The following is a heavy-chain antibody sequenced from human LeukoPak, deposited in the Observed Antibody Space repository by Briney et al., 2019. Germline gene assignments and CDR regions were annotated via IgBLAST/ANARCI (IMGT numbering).Heavy chain of an antibody. D-gene: IGHD5-18*01. CDR1: GFTFSSYA. Sequence: PGGSLRLSCAASGFTFSSYAMSWVRQAPGKGLEWVSAISGSGGSTYYADSVKGRFTISRDNSKNTLYLQMNSLRAEDTAVYYCAKGGSVRGYSYGYPYFGDWGQGTLVTVSS. CDR2: ISGSGGST. CDR3: AKGGSVRGYSYGYPYFGD. J-gene: IGHJ4*02. V-gene: IGHV3-23*01.